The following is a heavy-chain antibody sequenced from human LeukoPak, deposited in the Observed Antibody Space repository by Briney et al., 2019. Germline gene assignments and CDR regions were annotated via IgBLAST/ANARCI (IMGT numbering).Heavy chain of an antibody. D-gene: IGHD1-26*01. J-gene: IGHJ4*02. V-gene: IGHV3-48*03. CDR2: ISSSGSTI. CDR1: GFTFSSYE. Sequence: PGGSLRLSCAASGFTFSSYEMNWVRQAPGKRLEWVSYISSSGSTIYYADSVRGRFTISRDNAKNSLYLQMNSLRVEDTAVYYCARDGVGADGIDYWAREPWSPSPQ. CDR3: ARDGVGADGIDY.